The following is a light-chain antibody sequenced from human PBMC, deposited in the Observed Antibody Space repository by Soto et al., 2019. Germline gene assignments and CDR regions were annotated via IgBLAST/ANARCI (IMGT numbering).Light chain of an antibody. CDR1: RSNIGADYD. CDR3: QSYDSSLSGYV. Sequence: QSVLTQPPSVSGAPGQRVTISCTGSRSNIGADYDVHWYQQRPGTAPKLLIYVNSNRPSGVPDRFSGSKSGTSASLAITGLQAEDEAAYHCQSYDSSLSGYVFGTGTKLTVL. J-gene: IGLJ1*01. CDR2: VNS. V-gene: IGLV1-40*01.